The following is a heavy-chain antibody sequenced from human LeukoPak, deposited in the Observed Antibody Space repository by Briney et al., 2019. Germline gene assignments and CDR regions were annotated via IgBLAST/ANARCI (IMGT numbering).Heavy chain of an antibody. D-gene: IGHD1-1*01. CDR2: IYHSGST. J-gene: IGHJ5*02. Sequence: SETLSLTCAVSGGSISSSNWWSWVRQPPGKGLEWIGEIYHSGSTYYNPSLKSRVSISVHTSKNQFSLKLRPVTAADTAVYYCARPVPSRLGWFDPWGQGTLVTVSS. CDR1: GGSISSSNW. CDR3: ARPVPSRLGWFDP. V-gene: IGHV4-4*02.